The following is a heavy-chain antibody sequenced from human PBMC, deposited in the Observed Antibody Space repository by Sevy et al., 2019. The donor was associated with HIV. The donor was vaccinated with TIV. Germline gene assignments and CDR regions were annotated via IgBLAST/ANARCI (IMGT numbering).Heavy chain of an antibody. J-gene: IGHJ4*02. CDR1: GFKYEDYA. CDR2: ISWNSGNI. D-gene: IGHD3-16*01. CDR3: TRDGGGDYFDY. V-gene: IGHV3-9*01. Sequence: GGSLRLSCVGSGFKYEDYAMHWVRQVPGKGLEWVSGISWNSGNIGYADSVKGRFTISRDNAKKSLDLQMNSLRVEDTAVYYCTRDGGGDYFDYWGLGTLVTVSS.